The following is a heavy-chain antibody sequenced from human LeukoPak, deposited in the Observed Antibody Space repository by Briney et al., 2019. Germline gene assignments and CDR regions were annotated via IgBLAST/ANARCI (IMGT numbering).Heavy chain of an antibody. CDR2: INHSGST. CDR1: GGSPSGYY. Sequence: PPQTLSLTCAVYGGSPSGYYWSWIRQPPGKGPEWIGEINHSGSTNYNPSLNSRVTISVDTSKNQFSLKLSSVTAADTAVYYCARYGSGNYFDYWGQGTLVTVSS. V-gene: IGHV4-34*01. CDR3: ARYGSGNYFDY. J-gene: IGHJ4*02. D-gene: IGHD3-10*01.